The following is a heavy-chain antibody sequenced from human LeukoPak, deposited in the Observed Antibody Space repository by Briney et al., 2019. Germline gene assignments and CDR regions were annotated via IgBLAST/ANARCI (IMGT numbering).Heavy chain of an antibody. V-gene: IGHV3-7*01. D-gene: IGHD6-13*01. CDR2: IKQDGSEK. CDR1: GFTFSRYW. CDR3: AREHIAAAGHDAFDI. J-gene: IGHJ3*02. Sequence: PGGSLRLSCAASGFTFSRYWMSWVRQAPGKGLEWVANIKQDGSEKYYVDSVKGRFTISRDNAKNSLYLQMNSLRAEDTAVYFCAREHIAAAGHDAFDIWGQGTMVTVSS.